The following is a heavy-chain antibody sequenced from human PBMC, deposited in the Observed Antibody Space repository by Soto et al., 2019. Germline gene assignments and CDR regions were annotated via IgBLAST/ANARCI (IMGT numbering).Heavy chain of an antibody. CDR3: ARALVRFLEWVPGDYYYTMDV. J-gene: IGHJ6*02. CDR1: GHTFSAYY. V-gene: IGHV1-2*02. D-gene: IGHD3-3*01. Sequence: WASVKVSCKPSGHTFSAYYMHWVRQAPGQGLEWMGWINPNNGDTKYAQKFQGRVTMTRDMSIRTVYMEVSRLRSDDTAVYYCARALVRFLEWVPGDYYYTMDVWGQGTTVTVSS. CDR2: INPNNGDT.